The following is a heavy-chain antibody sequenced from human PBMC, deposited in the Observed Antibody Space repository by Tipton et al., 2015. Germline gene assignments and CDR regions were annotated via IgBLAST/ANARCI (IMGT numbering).Heavy chain of an antibody. D-gene: IGHD3-3*01. CDR1: GGAISSGIYS. Sequence: TLSLTCSVSGGAISSGIYSWSWIRQHPGKGLEWIGYIYYSGTTYYNPFLTSRSTISLDTSKNQFSLNLTSLTAADTAVYYCARGYYDFWSGYNYYYYYGMDVWGQGTTVTVSS. CDR3: ARGYYDFWSGYNYYYYYGMDV. J-gene: IGHJ6*02. CDR2: IYYSGTT. V-gene: IGHV4-31*03.